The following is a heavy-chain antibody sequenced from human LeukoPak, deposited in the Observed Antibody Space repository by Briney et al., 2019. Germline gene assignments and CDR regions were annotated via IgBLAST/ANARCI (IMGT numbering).Heavy chain of an antibody. V-gene: IGHV4-34*01. CDR1: GGSFSGYY. D-gene: IGHD3-10*01. J-gene: IGHJ4*02. Sequence: SETLSLTCAVYGGSFSGYYWSWIRQPPGRGLEWIGEINHSGSTNYNPSLKSRVTISVDTSKNQFSLKLSSVTAADTAVYYCARGRVYYGSGSWSYWGQGTLVTVSS. CDR2: INHSGST. CDR3: ARGRVYYGSGSWSY.